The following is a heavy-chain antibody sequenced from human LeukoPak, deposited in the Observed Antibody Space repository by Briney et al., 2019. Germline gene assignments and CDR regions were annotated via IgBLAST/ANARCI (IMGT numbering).Heavy chain of an antibody. D-gene: IGHD1-26*01. J-gene: IGHJ5*02. CDR1: GFTFSTYV. Sequence: PGGSLRLSCAASGFTFSTYVMTWVRQAPGKGLEWVSAIGDDGRSTDYAASVKGRFTISRDISKNTLYLQMNSLRAEDTALYYCTRRVGGTPDHWGLGTLVTVSS. CDR2: IGDDGRST. V-gene: IGHV3-23*01. CDR3: TRRVGGTPDH.